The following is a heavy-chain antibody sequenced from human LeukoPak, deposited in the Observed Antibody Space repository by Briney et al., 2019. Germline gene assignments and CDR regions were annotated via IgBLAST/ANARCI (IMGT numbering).Heavy chain of an antibody. CDR3: ARTPPPYSSGWYSSYYYGMDV. J-gene: IGHJ6*02. Sequence: GASVKVSCKASGGTFISYAISWVRQAPGQGLEWMGGIIPIFGTANYAQKFQGRVTITADESTSTAYMELSSLRSEDTAVYYCARTPPPYSSGWYSSYYYGMDVWGQGTTVTVSS. V-gene: IGHV1-69*13. CDR2: IIPIFGTA. CDR1: GGTFISYA. D-gene: IGHD6-19*01.